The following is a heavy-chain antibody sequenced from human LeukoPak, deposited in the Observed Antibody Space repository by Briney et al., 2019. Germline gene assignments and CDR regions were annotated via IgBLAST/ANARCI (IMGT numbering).Heavy chain of an antibody. D-gene: IGHD4-17*01. J-gene: IGHJ6*02. CDR2: IYYSGST. Sequence: SETLSLTCTVSGGSISSGDYYWSWIRQPPGKGLEWIGYIYYSGSTYYNPSLKSRVTISVDTSKNQFSLKLSSVTAADTAVYYCARGFDGDYDFAYYYYYGMDVWGQGTTVTVSS. V-gene: IGHV4-30-4*01. CDR3: ARGFDGDYDFAYYYYYGMDV. CDR1: GGSISSGDYY.